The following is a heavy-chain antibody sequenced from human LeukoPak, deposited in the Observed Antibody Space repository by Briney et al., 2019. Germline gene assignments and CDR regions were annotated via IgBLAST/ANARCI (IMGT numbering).Heavy chain of an antibody. D-gene: IGHD3-3*01. CDR1: GFTFSSYA. CDR3: AKDHYDFWSGYPS. CDR2: ISGSGGST. V-gene: IGHV3-23*01. Sequence: GGSLRLSCAASGFTFSSYAMSWVRQAPGKGLEWVSAISGSGGSTYYADSVKGRFTISRDNSKNTLYLQMNSLRAEVTAVYYCAKDHYDFWSGYPSWGQGTLVTVSS. J-gene: IGHJ5*02.